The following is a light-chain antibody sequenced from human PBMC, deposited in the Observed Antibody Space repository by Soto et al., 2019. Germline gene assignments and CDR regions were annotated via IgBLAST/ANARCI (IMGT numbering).Light chain of an antibody. J-gene: IGKJ1*01. CDR3: QQSYSTPWT. V-gene: IGKV4-1*01. CDR1: RSLLCSSNNNNY. CDR2: GSS. Sequence: DIVMTQSPDSLAVSLGQRATINYKSSRSLLCSSNNNNYLAWYQQKPGRAPKRLIYGSSTLQSGVPSRFSGSGSGTDFTLTISSLQPEDFATYYCQQSYSTPWTFGQGTKVDIK.